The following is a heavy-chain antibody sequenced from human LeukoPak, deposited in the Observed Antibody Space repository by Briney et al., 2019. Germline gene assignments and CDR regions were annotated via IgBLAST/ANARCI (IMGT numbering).Heavy chain of an antibody. Sequence: PSETLSLTCTVSGGSISSGGYYWSWIRQHPGKGLEWIGYIYYSGSTYYNPSLKSRVTISVDTSKNQFSLKLSSVTAADTAVYYCARRPIVGATVGYFDYWGQGTLVTVSS. J-gene: IGHJ4*02. CDR3: ARRPIVGATVGYFDY. CDR2: IYYSGST. V-gene: IGHV4-31*03. D-gene: IGHD1-26*01. CDR1: GGSISSGGYY.